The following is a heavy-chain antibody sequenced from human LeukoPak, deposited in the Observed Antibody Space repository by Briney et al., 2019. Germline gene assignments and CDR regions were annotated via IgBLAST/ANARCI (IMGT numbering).Heavy chain of an antibody. CDR3: ARETMDYCSSTSCYAVGLFDY. CDR2: IYYSGST. D-gene: IGHD2-2*01. CDR1: GGSVSSGSYY. V-gene: IGHV4-61*01. J-gene: IGHJ4*02. Sequence: SGTLSLTCTVSGGSVSSGSYYWSWIRQPPGKGLEWIGYIYYSGSTNYNPSLKSRVTISVDTSKNQFSLKLSSVTAADTAVYYCARETMDYCSSTSCYAVGLFDYWGQGTLVTVSS.